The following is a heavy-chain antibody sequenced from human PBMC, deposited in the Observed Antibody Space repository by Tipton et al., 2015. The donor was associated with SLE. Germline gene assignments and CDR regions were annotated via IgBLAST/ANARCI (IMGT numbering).Heavy chain of an antibody. CDR2: ISWDGGST. CDR1: GFIFDDNT. Sequence: FLRLSCAASGFIFDDNTMHWVRQAPGKGLEWVSLISWDGGSTYYADSVKGRFTISRENSKNSLYLQMNSLRTEDTALYYCAKDPDYYGSGSYPDYWGQGTPVTVSS. D-gene: IGHD3-10*01. J-gene: IGHJ4*02. V-gene: IGHV3-43*01. CDR3: AKDPDYYGSGSYPDY.